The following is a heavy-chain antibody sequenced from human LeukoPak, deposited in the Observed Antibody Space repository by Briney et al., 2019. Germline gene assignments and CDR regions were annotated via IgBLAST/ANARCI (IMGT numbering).Heavy chain of an antibody. Sequence: PSETLSLTCTVSGYSISSGYYWGWIRQPPGKGLEWIGSIYHSGSTYYNPSLKSRVTISVDTSKNQFSLKLSSVTAADTAVYYCAREDHSALQLWLDYFDYWGQGTLVTVSS. CDR2: IYHSGST. J-gene: IGHJ4*02. CDR1: GYSISSGYY. D-gene: IGHD5-18*01. V-gene: IGHV4-38-2*02. CDR3: AREDHSALQLWLDYFDY.